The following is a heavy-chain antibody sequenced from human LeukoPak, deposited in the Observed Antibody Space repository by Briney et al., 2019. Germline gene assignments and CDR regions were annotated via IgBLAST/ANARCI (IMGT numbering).Heavy chain of an antibody. V-gene: IGHV1-18*01. J-gene: IGHJ6*03. CDR1: GYTFTSYA. D-gene: IGHD4-17*01. Sequence: GASVKVSCRASGYTFTSYAITWVRQAPGQGLEWVGWIVTYNSNTYYAQNLQGRVTMTTDTSTNTAYMELRSLRPDDTAVYYCAKTTVTSEEFFYYYMDVWGKGTAVTVSS. CDR3: AKTTVTSEEFFYYYMDV. CDR2: IVTYNSNT.